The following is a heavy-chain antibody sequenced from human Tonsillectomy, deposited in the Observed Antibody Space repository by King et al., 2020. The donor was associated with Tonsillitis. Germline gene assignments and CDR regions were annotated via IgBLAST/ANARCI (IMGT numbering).Heavy chain of an antibody. J-gene: IGHJ3*02. CDR3: ARDGGRSYPGAFDI. CDR2: ISSSSSYI. V-gene: IGHV3-21*01. Sequence: QLVQSGGGLVKPGGSLRLSCAASGFTFSSYSMNWVRQAPGKGLEWVSSISSSSSYIYYADSVKGRFTISRDNAKNSLYLQMNSLRAEDTAVYYCARDGGRSYPGAFDIWGQGTMVTVSS. D-gene: IGHD1-26*01. CDR1: GFTFSSYS.